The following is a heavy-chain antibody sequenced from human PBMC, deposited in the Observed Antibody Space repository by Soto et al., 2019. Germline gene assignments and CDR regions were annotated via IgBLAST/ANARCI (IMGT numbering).Heavy chain of an antibody. Sequence: GGSLRLSCAASGFTFSNAWMSWVRQAPGKGLEWVGRIKSKTDGGTTDYAAPVKGRFTISRDDSKNTLYLQMNSLKTEDTAVYYCTTGPIPPPGDWFDPWGQGTLVTVSS. V-gene: IGHV3-15*01. CDR2: IKSKTDGGTT. J-gene: IGHJ5*02. CDR1: GFTFSNAW. CDR3: TTGPIPPPGDWFDP. D-gene: IGHD7-27*01.